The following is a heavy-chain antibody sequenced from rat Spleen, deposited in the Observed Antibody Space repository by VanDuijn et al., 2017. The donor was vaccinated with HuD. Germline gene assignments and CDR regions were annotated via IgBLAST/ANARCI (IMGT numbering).Heavy chain of an antibody. J-gene: IGHJ2*01. Sequence: QVQLKESGPGLVQPSETLSLTCTVSGFSLTSSSVSWVRQPSGKGPEWMGRMWYDGDTAYNSAIKSRLSISRDTSKSQVFLKMNSLQTEDTAMFFCVRGSAYFDYWGQGVMVTVSS. CDR1: GFSLTSSS. V-gene: IGHV2-70*01. CDR3: VRGSAYFDY. CDR2: MWYDGDT.